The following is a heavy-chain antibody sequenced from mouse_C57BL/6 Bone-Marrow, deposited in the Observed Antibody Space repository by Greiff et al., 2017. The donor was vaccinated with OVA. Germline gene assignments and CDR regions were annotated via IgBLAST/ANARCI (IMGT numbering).Heavy chain of an antibody. CDR2: ISDGGSYT. V-gene: IGHV5-4*01. CDR3: ASFKYYFDY. J-gene: IGHJ2*01. CDR1: GFTFSSYA. Sequence: EVQRVESGGGLVKPGGSLKLSCEASGFTFSSYAMSWVRQTPEKRLEWVATISDGGSYTYYTDNVKGRFTISRDNAKNNLYLQMDHLKSDDTAMYYCASFKYYFDYWGQGTTLTVSS.